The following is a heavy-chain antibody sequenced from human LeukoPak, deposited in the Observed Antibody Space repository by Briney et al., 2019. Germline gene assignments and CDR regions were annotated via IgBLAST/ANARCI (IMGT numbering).Heavy chain of an antibody. Sequence: ASVKVSCKTSGGTFSTYAISWVRQAPGQGLEWMGRIIPILGIANYAQKFQGRVTITADKSTSTAYMELSSLRSEDTAVYYCARTGSSSGYFDYWGQGTLVTVSS. CDR2: IIPILGIA. CDR3: ARTGSSSGYFDY. CDR1: GGTFSTYA. D-gene: IGHD6-6*01. V-gene: IGHV1-69*04. J-gene: IGHJ4*02.